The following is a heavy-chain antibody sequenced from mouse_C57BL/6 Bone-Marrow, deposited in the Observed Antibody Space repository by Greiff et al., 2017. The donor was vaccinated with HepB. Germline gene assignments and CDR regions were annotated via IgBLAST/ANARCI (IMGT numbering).Heavy chain of an antibody. J-gene: IGHJ2*01. CDR2: IYPGSGST. Sequence: QVQLQQSGAELVKPGASVKMSCKASGYTFTSYWITWVKQRPGQGLEWIGDIYPGSGSTNYNEKFKSKATLTVDTSSSTAYMQLSSLTSEDSAVYYCARKDYDGRHFDYWGQGTTLTVSS. CDR1: GYTFTSYW. V-gene: IGHV1-55*01. CDR3: ARKDYDGRHFDY. D-gene: IGHD2-4*01.